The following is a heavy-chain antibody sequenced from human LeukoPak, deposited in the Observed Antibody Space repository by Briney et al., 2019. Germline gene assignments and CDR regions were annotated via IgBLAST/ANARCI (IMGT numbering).Heavy chain of an antibody. V-gene: IGHV3-7*03. CDR2: IKQDGSEK. D-gene: IGHD3-10*01. CDR1: GFTFSSYW. J-gene: IGHJ3*02. CDR3: AKPGAVRGVIITRGGPFDI. Sequence: GGSLRLSCAASGFTFSSYWMSWVRQAPGKGLEWVANIKQDGSEKYYVDSVKGRFTISRDNSKNTLYLQMNSLRAEDTAVYYCAKPGAVRGVIITRGGPFDIWGQGTMVTVSS.